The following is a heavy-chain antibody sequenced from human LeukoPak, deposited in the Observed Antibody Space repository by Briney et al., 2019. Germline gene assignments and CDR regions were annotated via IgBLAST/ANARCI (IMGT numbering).Heavy chain of an antibody. CDR2: INQDGSEK. CDR1: GFTFSSYW. D-gene: IGHD3-9*01. V-gene: IGHV3-7*01. J-gene: IGHJ4*02. CDR3: ARDPIPIVFDY. Sequence: PGGSLRLSCAASGFTFSSYWMSWVRQAPGKGLERVAHINQDGSEKYYVDSVKGRFTISRDNAKNSLYLQMNSLRGEDTAVYYCARDPIPIVFDYWGQGTLVTVSS.